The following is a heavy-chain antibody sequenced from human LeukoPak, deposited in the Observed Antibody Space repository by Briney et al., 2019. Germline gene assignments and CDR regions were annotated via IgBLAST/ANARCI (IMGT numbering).Heavy chain of an antibody. D-gene: IGHD2-8*01. CDR3: ATTPWSPYYYGMDV. CDR1: GYTLTELS. Sequence: ASVKVSRNVSGYTLTELSMHWVRQAPGKGLEWMGGFDPEDGETIYAQKFQGRVTMTEDTSTDTAYMELSSLRSDDTAVYYCATTPWSPYYYGMDVWGQGTTVTVSS. V-gene: IGHV1-24*01. J-gene: IGHJ6*02. CDR2: FDPEDGET.